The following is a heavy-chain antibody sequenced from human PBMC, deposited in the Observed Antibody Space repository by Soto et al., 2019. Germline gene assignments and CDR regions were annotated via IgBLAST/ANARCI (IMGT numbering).Heavy chain of an antibody. Sequence: SETLSLTCTVSGCSISSGDYYLSWIRQPPGKGLEWIGYIYYSGSTYYNPSLKSRVTISVDTSKNQFSLKLSSVTAADTAVYYCARYCSGGSCYEGRSSLFDYWGQGTLVTVSS. V-gene: IGHV4-30-4*01. CDR2: IYYSGST. D-gene: IGHD2-15*01. J-gene: IGHJ4*02. CDR1: GCSISSGDYY. CDR3: ARYCSGGSCYEGRSSLFDY.